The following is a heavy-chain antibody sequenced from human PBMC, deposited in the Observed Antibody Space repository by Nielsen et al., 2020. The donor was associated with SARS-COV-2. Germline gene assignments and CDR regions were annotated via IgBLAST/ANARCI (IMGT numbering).Heavy chain of an antibody. D-gene: IGHD3-10*01. Sequence: SETLSLTCTVSGGSISNYYWSWIRQPPGKGLEWIGYIHYRGGTNYNPSLRSRVTISLDTSENQFSLKVTSVTAADTAMYFCARGPLGTWFGDGWFDPWGQGSLVTVSS. CDR3: ARGPLGTWFGDGWFDP. CDR1: GGSISNYY. J-gene: IGHJ5*02. V-gene: IGHV4-59*01. CDR2: IHYRGGT.